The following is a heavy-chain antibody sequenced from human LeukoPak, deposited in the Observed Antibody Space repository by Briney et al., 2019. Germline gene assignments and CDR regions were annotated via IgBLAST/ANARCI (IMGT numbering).Heavy chain of an antibody. V-gene: IGHV4-39*01. D-gene: IGHD5-12*01. J-gene: IGHJ4*02. CDR1: GGSISSSSYY. Sequence: SETLSLTCTVSGGSISSSSYYWGWIRQPPGKGLEWIGSIYYSGGTYYNPSLKSRVTISVDTSKNQFSLKLSSVTAADTAVYYCAISFSGYDPLYFDYWGQGTLVTVSS. CDR3: AISFSGYDPLYFDY. CDR2: IYYSGGT.